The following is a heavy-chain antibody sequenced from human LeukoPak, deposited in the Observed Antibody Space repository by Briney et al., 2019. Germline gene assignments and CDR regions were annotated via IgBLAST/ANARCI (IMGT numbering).Heavy chain of an antibody. CDR3: AGLWFGEPILGSYYYYYGMDV. D-gene: IGHD3-10*01. CDR2: IYYSGST. J-gene: IGHJ6*02. Sequence: SETLSLTCTVSGGSISSYYWSWIRQPPGKGLEWIGYIYYSGSTNYNPSLKSRVTISVDTSKNQFSLKLSSVTAADTAVYYCAGLWFGEPILGSYYYYYGMDVWGQGTTVTVSS. CDR1: GGSISSYY. V-gene: IGHV4-59*08.